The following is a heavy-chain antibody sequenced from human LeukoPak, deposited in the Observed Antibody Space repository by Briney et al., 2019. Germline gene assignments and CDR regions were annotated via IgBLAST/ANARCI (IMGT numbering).Heavy chain of an antibody. CDR1: GGSISSYY. J-gene: IGHJ4*02. V-gene: IGHV4-59*01. Sequence: SETLSLTCTVSGGSISSYYWSWIRQPPGKGLEWIGDIYYSGSTNYNPSLNSRVTMSVDTSKNQFSLKLSSVTAADTAVYYCARWIAAAGTEYYFDYWGQGTLVTVSS. CDR3: ARWIAAAGTEYYFDY. D-gene: IGHD6-13*01. CDR2: IYYSGST.